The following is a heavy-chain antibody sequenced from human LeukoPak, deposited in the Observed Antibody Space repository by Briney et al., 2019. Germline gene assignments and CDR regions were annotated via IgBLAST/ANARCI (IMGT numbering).Heavy chain of an antibody. CDR3: ARDHNYAFDN. CDR2: IGIESGNT. J-gene: IGHJ4*02. D-gene: IGHD1-1*01. CDR1: GFPFIDYS. Sequence: GGSLRLSCTASGFPFIDYSMNWVRQAPGKGLEWISYIGIESGNTNYAASVKSRFTISADNAKKSLYLKMNSLRVEDTAVYYCARDHNYAFDNWGQGTLVSVSS. V-gene: IGHV3-48*04.